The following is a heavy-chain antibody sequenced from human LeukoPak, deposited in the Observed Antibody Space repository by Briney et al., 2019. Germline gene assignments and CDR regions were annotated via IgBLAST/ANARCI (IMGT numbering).Heavy chain of an antibody. J-gene: IGHJ3*02. CDR1: GGSFSGYY. Sequence: PSETLSLTCAVYGGSFSGYYWSWIRQPPGKGLEWIGYIYYSGSTNYNPSLKSRVTISVDTSKNQFSLKLSSVTAADTAVYYCARATVDFWSGQNAFDIWGQGTMVTVSS. D-gene: IGHD3-3*01. V-gene: IGHV4-59*01. CDR2: IYYSGST. CDR3: ARATVDFWSGQNAFDI.